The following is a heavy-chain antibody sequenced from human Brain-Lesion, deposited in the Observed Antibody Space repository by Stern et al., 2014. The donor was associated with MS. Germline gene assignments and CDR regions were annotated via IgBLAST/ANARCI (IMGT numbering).Heavy chain of an antibody. V-gene: IGHV4-39*02. CDR3: ARGAGVFDS. CDR2: IFYTGST. J-gene: IGHJ4*02. Sequence: QLQLQESGPGLVKPSETLSLTCTVSGGSIGRSSYYWGWIRQPPGKGLEWIGNIFYTGSTFYDPSLKSGFTIPVDPSNTHFPLSLTSVTAADTAVYYCARGAGVFDSWGQGTLVTVSP. CDR1: GGSIGRSSYY. D-gene: IGHD6-19*01.